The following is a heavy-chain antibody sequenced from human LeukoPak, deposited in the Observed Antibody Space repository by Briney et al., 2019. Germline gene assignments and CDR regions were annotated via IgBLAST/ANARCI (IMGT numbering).Heavy chain of an antibody. CDR2: INHSGST. J-gene: IGHJ4*02. CDR3: ARGGGADLTSVTPGGDFDY. D-gene: IGHD2-21*01. Sequence: SETLSLTCTVSGGSISSGGYYWSWIRQHPGKGLEWIGEINHSGSTNYNPSLKSRVTISVDTSKNQFSLKLSSVTAADTAVYYCARGGGADLTSVTPGGDFDYWGQGTLVTVSS. CDR1: GGSISSGGYY. V-gene: IGHV4-31*03.